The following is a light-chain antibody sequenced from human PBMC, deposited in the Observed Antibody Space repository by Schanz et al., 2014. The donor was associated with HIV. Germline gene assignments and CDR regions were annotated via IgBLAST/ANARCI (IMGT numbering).Light chain of an antibody. J-gene: IGLJ3*02. Sequence: QSALTQPASVSGSPGQSITISCTGTPGDIGSYDLVPWYQQHPGKAPKLLIYEGAKRPSGVPDRFSGSKSGNTASLTISGVQAEDAADYYCTSYTSSTWVFGGGTKLTVL. V-gene: IGLV2-14*02. CDR3: TSYTSSTWV. CDR2: EGA. CDR1: PGDIGSYDL.